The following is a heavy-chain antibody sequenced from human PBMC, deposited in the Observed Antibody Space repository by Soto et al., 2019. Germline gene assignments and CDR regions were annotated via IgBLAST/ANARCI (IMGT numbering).Heavy chain of an antibody. CDR1: GGSISSGGYY. CDR3: ARDYYDSSGYYYVDP. CDR2: IYYTGST. J-gene: IGHJ5*02. Sequence: PSETLSLTCTVSGGSISSGGYYWSWIRQHPGKGLEWIGYIYYTGSTYYNPSLKSRVTISVDTSKNQFSLKLSSVTAADTAVYYCARDYYDSSGYYYVDPWGQGTQVTVSS. D-gene: IGHD3-22*01. V-gene: IGHV4-31*03.